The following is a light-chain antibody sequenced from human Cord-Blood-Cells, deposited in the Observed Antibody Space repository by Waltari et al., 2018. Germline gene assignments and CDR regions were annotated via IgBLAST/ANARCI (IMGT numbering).Light chain of an antibody. J-gene: IGLJ2*01. CDR3: AAWDDSLSVV. V-gene: IGLV1-47*01. CDR2: RNN. Sequence: QSVLTQPPSASGTPGQRVTISCSGSSSNIGSNSVYWYQPLPGTAPKLLIYRNNQRPSGVPDRFSGSKSGTSASVAISGLRSEDEADYYCAAWDDSLSVVFGGGTKLTVL. CDR1: SSNIGSNS.